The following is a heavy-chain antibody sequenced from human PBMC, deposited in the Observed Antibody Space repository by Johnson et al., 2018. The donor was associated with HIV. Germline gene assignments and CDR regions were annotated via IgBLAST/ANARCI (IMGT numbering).Heavy chain of an antibody. CDR2: IWYDGSNK. J-gene: IGHJ3*02. Sequence: QVQLVESGGGVVQPGRSLRLSCAASGFTFSSYAMHWVRQAPGKGLEWVAVIWYDGSNKYYADSVKGRFTISRDNSKNTLYLQMNSLRAEDTAVYYCAKEGRYVEGAFDIWGQGTMVTVSS. CDR3: AKEGRYVEGAFDI. V-gene: IGHV3-30*04. D-gene: IGHD5-12*01. CDR1: GFTFSSYA.